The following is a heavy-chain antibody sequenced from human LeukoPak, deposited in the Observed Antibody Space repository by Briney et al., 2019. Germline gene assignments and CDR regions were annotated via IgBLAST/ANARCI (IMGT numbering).Heavy chain of an antibody. CDR1: GYTFTSYA. CDR2: INAGNGNT. J-gene: IGHJ6*02. D-gene: IGHD1-1*01. Sequence: ASVKVSCKASGYTFTSYAMHWVRQAPGQRLEWMGWINAGNGNTKCSQKFQGRVTITRDTSASTAYMELSSLRSEDTAVYYCARNGRPSFQYYYYYGMDVWGQGTTVTVSS. V-gene: IGHV1-3*01. CDR3: ARNGRPSFQYYYYYGMDV.